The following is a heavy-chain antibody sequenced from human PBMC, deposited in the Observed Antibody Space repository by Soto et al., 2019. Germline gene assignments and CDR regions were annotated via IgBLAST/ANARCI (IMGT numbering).Heavy chain of an antibody. CDR2: INHTGST. Sequence: SSETLCFTGVFRVGCLSGYYWNWIGQPRGKGLDWIGEINHTGSTNYNPSLKGRVTISVDTSKNQFSLKLSSVTAADTAVYYCARNRIDYYDSSGYQNPRFDYWGQGTMVTVSS. CDR3: ARNRIDYYDSSGYQNPRFDY. D-gene: IGHD3-22*01. CDR1: VGCLSGYY. V-gene: IGHV4-34*01. J-gene: IGHJ4*02.